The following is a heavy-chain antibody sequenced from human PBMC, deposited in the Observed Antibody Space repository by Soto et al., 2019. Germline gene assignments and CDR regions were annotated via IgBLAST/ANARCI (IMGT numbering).Heavy chain of an antibody. Sequence: EVQLLESGGGLVQPGGSLRLSCAASGLTFSNNPMSWVRQAPGKGLEWVSTISGGRGGTYYADSVKGRFTISRDNSKNTLYLQMNSLRAEDTAVYYCASRNYYDSRGYYYLYYFDYWGQGTLVTVSS. J-gene: IGHJ4*02. V-gene: IGHV3-23*01. CDR1: GLTFSNNP. CDR3: ASRNYYDSRGYYYLYYFDY. D-gene: IGHD3-22*01. CDR2: ISGGRGGT.